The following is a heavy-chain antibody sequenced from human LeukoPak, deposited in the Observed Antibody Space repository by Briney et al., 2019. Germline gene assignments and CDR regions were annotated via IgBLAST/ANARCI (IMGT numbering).Heavy chain of an antibody. CDR1: GFTFRRYD. D-gene: IGHD3-22*01. V-gene: IGHV3-13*04. J-gene: IGHJ4*02. CDR3: ARGDYYDNSGSPDY. CDR2: IGTADDT. Sequence: GGSLRLSCTASGFTFRRYDMHWVRQTPGKGLEWVSAIGTADDTYYAASVAGRFTVSRDDAENSFYLQMNSLRVGDTAVYYSARGDYYDNSGSPDYWGQGTLVTVSS.